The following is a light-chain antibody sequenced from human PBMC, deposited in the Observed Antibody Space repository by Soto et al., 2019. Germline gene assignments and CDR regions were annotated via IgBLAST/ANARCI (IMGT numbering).Light chain of an antibody. CDR2: DVS. V-gene: IGLV2-14*03. CDR3: CSYKSISTYV. CDR1: SSDVGSDYNY. Sequence: QSVLTQPASVSGSPGQSIALSCTGTSSDVGSDYNYVSWYQQHPGKAPKLMVYDVSTRPSGVSNRFSGSKSGTTASLTISGLQAEDEDDYYCCSYKSISTYVFGTGTKVTVL. J-gene: IGLJ1*01.